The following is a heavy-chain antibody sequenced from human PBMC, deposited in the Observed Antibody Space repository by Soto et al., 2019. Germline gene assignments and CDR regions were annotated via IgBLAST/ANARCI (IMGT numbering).Heavy chain of an antibody. J-gene: IGHJ4*02. D-gene: IGHD3-22*01. CDR3: ARDWGRITMIVVVDY. Sequence: QVQLVQSGAEVKKPGASVKVSCKASGYTFTNFGIHWVRQAPGQGLEWMGWISAYNGNTNYAQKLQGRVTMTTDTSTSTAYMELRSLRSDDTAVYYCARDWGRITMIVVVDYWGQGTLVTVSS. V-gene: IGHV1-18*01. CDR2: ISAYNGNT. CDR1: GYTFTNFG.